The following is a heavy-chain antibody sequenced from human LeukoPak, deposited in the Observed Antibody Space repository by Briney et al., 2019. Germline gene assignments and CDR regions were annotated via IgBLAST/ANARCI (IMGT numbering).Heavy chain of an antibody. CDR3: ASWEYFDY. CDR2: ISSSSSYI. J-gene: IGHJ4*02. V-gene: IGHV3-21*01. CDR1: GFTFSSYS. Sequence: GGSLRLSCAASGFTFSSYSINWVRQAPGRGLEWVSSISSSSSYIYYAGSVKGRFTISRDNDKNSLYLQMNSLRAEDTAVYYCASWEYFDYWGQGTLVTVSS. D-gene: IGHD1-26*01.